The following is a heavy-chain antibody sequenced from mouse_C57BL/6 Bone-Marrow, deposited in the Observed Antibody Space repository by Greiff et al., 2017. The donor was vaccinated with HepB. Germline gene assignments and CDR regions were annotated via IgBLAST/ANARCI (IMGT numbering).Heavy chain of an antibody. D-gene: IGHD2-4*01. V-gene: IGHV1-62-2*01. CDR1: GYTFTEYT. Sequence: VQLQQPGAELVKPGASVKMSCKASGYTFTEYTIHWVKQRSGQGLEWIGWFYPGSGSIKYNEKFKDKATLTADKSSSTVYMELSRLTSEDSAVYFCARHEVDDYDGGYFDYWGQGTTLTVSS. CDR3: ARHEVDDYDGGYFDY. CDR2: FYPGSGSI. J-gene: IGHJ2*01.